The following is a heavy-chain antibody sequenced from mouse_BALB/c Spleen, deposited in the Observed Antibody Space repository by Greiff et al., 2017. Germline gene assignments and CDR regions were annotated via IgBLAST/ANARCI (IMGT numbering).Heavy chain of an antibody. J-gene: IGHJ2*01. Sequence: EVQLQQSGPELVKPGASVKIPCKASGYTFTDYNMHWVKQRPEQGLEWIGRIDPANGNTKYDPKFQGKATITADTSSNAAYLQLSSLTSEDTAVYYCARGVRRHLFDYWGQGTTLTVSS. CDR2: IDPANGNT. CDR3: ARGVRRHLFDY. V-gene: IGHV14-3*02. D-gene: IGHD2-14*01. CDR1: GYTFTDYN.